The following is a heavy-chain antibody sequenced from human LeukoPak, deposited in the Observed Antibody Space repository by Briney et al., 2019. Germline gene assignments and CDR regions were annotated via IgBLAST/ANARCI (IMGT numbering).Heavy chain of an antibody. Sequence: PGGSLRLSCAASGFTFSSYSMNWVRQAPGKGLEWVSSISSSSSYIYYADSVKGRFIISRDNSKNTLYLQMNSLRAEDTAVYYCARLAAAGQYFDHWGQGTLVTVSS. V-gene: IGHV3-21*04. J-gene: IGHJ4*02. D-gene: IGHD6-13*01. CDR3: ARLAAAGQYFDH. CDR2: ISSSSSYI. CDR1: GFTFSSYS.